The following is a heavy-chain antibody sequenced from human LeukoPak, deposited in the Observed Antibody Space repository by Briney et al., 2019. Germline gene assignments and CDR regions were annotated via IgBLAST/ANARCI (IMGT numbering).Heavy chain of an antibody. V-gene: IGHV1-18*01. CDR2: ISGYNDNT. D-gene: IGHD2-2*01. CDR3: ARVGRDCRDTRCAWSDWLDP. CDR1: GYTFTRFG. Sequence: ASVKVSCKASGYTFTRFGISWVRQAPGQGLEWMGWISGYNDNTHYAQNFQGRVTMTTDTSSNTAYMELRSLRSDDTAVYYCARVGRDCRDTRCAWSDWLDPWGQGALVTVSS. J-gene: IGHJ5*02.